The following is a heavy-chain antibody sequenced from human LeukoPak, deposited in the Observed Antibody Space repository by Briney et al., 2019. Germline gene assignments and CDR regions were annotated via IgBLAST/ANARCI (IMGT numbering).Heavy chain of an antibody. CDR3: AKPYYYDSSGYYPFDY. CDR1: GFTFSSYG. D-gene: IGHD3-22*01. J-gene: IGHJ4*02. CDR2: ISGSGGST. Sequence: GGSLRLSCAASGFTFSSYGMSWVRQAPGKGLEWVSAISGSGGSTYYADSVKGRFTISRDNSKNTLYLQMNSLRAEDTAVYYCAKPYYYDSSGYYPFDYWGQGTLVTVSS. V-gene: IGHV3-23*01.